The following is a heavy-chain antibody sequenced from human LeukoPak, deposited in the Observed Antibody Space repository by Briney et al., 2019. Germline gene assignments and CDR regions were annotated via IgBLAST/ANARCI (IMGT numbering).Heavy chain of an antibody. V-gene: IGHV4-31*03. CDR3: ARDMGDYGWFDP. Sequence: SETLSLTCTVSGGSISSGGYYWSWIRQHPGKGLEWIGYIYYSGSTYYNPSLKSRVTISVDTSKNQFSLKLSSVTAADTAVYYCARDMGDYGWFDPWGQGTLVTVSS. J-gene: IGHJ5*02. D-gene: IGHD3-16*01. CDR1: GGSISSGGYY. CDR2: IYYSGST.